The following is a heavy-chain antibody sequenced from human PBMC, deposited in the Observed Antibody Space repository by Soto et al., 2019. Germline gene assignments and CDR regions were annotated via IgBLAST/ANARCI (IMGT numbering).Heavy chain of an antibody. CDR2: IGTLSDT. CDR1: GFTFSTLD. J-gene: IGHJ5*02. CDR3: ARGRSFSYDSTPPPMFDP. V-gene: IGHV3-13*01. D-gene: IGHD3-10*01. Sequence: PGGSLRLSCAGSGFTFSTLDIHWVRQAPGKGLEWVSGIGTLSDTFYAASVQGRFTISRQNAKNSVYLQMNSLRAGDTAFYYCARGRSFSYDSTPPPMFDPWGQGILVTVSS.